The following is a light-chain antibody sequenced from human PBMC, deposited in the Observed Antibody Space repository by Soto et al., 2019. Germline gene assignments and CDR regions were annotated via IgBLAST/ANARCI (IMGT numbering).Light chain of an antibody. Sequence: DIQMTQPPSTVSAYVGDSLTITCRASQSITTWLAWYQQRPGKAPKLLIYDVSSLQSGVPSRFSGSGSATDFTLTISSLQPEDFATYYCQQDNSFPITFGQGTRLEIK. V-gene: IGKV1-12*01. CDR1: QSITTW. J-gene: IGKJ5*01. CDR3: QQDNSFPIT. CDR2: DVS.